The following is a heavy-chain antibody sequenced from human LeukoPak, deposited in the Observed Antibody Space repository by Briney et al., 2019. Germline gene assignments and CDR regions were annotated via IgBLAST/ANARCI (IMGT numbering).Heavy chain of an antibody. CDR2: ISSSSSYI. D-gene: IGHD3-3*01. CDR3: ARAGFWSGYYCDY. V-gene: IGHV3-21*01. CDR1: GFTFSSYS. Sequence: PGGSLRLSCAASGFTFSSYSMNWVRQAPGKGLEWVSSISSSSSYIYYADSVKGRFTISRDNAKNSLYLQMNSLRAEDTAVYYCARAGFWSGYYCDYWGQGTLVTVSS. J-gene: IGHJ4*02.